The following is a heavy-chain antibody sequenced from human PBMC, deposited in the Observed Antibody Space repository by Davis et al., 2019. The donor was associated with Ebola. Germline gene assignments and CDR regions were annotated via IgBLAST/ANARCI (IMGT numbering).Heavy chain of an antibody. CDR1: GYTFTSYY. CDR2: INPSGGST. Sequence: ASVKVSCKASGYTFTSYYMHWVRQAPGQGLEWMGIINPSGGSTSYAQKFQGRVTMTRDTSTSTVYMELSSLRSEDTAVYYCARGLMNHYDFWSGYHNWFDPWAREPWSPSPQ. V-gene: IGHV1-46*01. J-gene: IGHJ5*02. D-gene: IGHD3-3*01. CDR3: ARGLMNHYDFWSGYHNWFDP.